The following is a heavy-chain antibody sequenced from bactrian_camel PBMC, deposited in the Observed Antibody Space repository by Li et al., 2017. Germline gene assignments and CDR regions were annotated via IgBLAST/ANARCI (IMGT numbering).Heavy chain of an antibody. J-gene: IGHJ4*01. CDR2: ITSGSSST. D-gene: IGHD5*01. Sequence: VQLVESGGGLVQPGGSLRLSCAASGFTFGDYCMNWYRQGPGKGLEWVSGITSGSSSTYYADSVKGRFTISQDNAKNTLYLELNSLKIEDTATYYCSGAAWTLTYGAYWGTGTQVTVS. CDR1: GFTFGDYC. CDR3: SGAAWTLTYGAY. V-gene: IGHV3S40*01.